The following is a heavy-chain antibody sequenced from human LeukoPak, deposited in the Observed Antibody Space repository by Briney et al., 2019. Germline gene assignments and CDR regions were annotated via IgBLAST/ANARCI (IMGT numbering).Heavy chain of an antibody. CDR1: GGTFSSYA. Sequence: SVKVSCTASGGTFSSYAISWVRQAPGQGLEWMGGIIPIFGTANYAQKFQGRVTITADESTSTAYMELSSLRSEDTAVYYCARGGGDGYNHDYYYGMDVWGQGTTVTVSS. J-gene: IGHJ6*02. CDR3: ARGGGDGYNHDYYYGMDV. CDR2: IIPIFGTA. V-gene: IGHV1-69*13. D-gene: IGHD5-24*01.